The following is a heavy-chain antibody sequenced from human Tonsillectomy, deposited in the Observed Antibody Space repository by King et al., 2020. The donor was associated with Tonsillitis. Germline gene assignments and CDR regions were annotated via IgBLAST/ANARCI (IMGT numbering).Heavy chain of an antibody. CDR2: ISYDGSKR. CDR3: ARDGPFEYRTWYHFDR. CDR1: GFTFSNYA. J-gene: IGHJ4*02. Sequence: VQLVESGGDVVQPGRSLRLSCAASGFTFSNYAMHWVRQAPGKGPEWVAVISYDGSKRYYADSVKGRLIISRDNFKNTLYLQMNNLRPEDTAVYYCARDGPFEYRTWYHFDRWGQGTLVTVSS. D-gene: IGHD6-13*01. V-gene: IGHV3-30*04.